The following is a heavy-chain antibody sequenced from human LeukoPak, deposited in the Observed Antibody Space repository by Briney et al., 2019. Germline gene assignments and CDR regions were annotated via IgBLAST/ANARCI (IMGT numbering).Heavy chain of an antibody. CDR3: ARRNVLSYYYFWFDP. Sequence: SETLSLTCAVYGGSFSGYYWSWIRQPPGKGLEWIGEINHSGSTNYNPSLKSRVTISVDTSKNQFSLKLSSVTAADTAVYHCARRNVLSYYYFWFDPWGREPWSPSPQ. V-gene: IGHV4-34*01. CDR1: GGSFSGYY. J-gene: IGHJ5*02. D-gene: IGHD3-22*01. CDR2: INHSGST.